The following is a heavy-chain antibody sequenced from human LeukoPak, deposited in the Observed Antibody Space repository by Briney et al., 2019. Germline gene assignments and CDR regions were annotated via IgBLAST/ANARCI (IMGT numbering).Heavy chain of an antibody. CDR3: ARGIRLQRGEDYFDY. CDR1: GFTFSSYS. D-gene: IGHD5-24*01. J-gene: IGHJ4*02. Sequence: GGSLRLSCAASGFTFSSYSMNWVRQAPGKGLEWGSSISSSSRYIYYADSVKGRFTISRDNAKNSLYLQMNSLRAEDTAVYYCARGIRLQRGEDYFDYWGQGTLVTVSS. CDR2: ISSSSRYI. V-gene: IGHV3-21*01.